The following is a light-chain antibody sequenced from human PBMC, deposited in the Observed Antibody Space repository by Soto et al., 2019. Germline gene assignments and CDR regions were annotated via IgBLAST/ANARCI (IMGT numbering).Light chain of an antibody. Sequence: EIVLTQSPGTLSLSPGEGATLSCRASQSVSYSFLAWYQQKPGQAPRLLIYGASSRATGIPDRFSGSGSGTDCTLTISRLEPEDFAVYYCQQYGSSPRTFGQGTKLEIK. V-gene: IGKV3-20*01. CDR2: GAS. CDR1: QSVSYSF. J-gene: IGKJ2*01. CDR3: QQYGSSPRT.